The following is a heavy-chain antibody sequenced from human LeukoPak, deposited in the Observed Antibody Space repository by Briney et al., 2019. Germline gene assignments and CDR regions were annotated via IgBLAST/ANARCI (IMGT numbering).Heavy chain of an antibody. CDR2: IRYDGSNK. CDR1: GFTFSSYG. J-gene: IGHJ4*02. V-gene: IGHV3-30*02. Sequence: QTGGSLRLSCAASGFTFSSYGMHWVRQAPGKGLEWVAFIRYDGSNKYYADSVKGRFTISRDNSKNTLYLQMESLRPEDTAVYYCAKHYGGTFYTGHTVLDYWGQGTLVTVSS. CDR3: AKHYGGTFYTGHTVLDY. D-gene: IGHD1-26*01.